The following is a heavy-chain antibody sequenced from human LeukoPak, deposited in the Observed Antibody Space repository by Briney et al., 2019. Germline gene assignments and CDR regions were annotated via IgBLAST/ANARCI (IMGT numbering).Heavy chain of an antibody. D-gene: IGHD6-6*01. CDR1: GGSISTYY. Sequence: PSETLSLTCTVSGGSISTYYWNWIRQPPGKGLEWVGYIYHSGGTNYNPSLQSRVTISVDTSKNQFSLNLNSVTAADTAVYYCARGGAARLHLQNWGQGTLVTVSS. CDR2: IYHSGGT. CDR3: ARGGAARLHLQN. V-gene: IGHV4-59*01. J-gene: IGHJ1*01.